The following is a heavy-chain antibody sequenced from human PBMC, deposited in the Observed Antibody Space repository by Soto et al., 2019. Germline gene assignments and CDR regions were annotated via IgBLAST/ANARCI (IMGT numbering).Heavy chain of an antibody. CDR1: GFIFSTYW. CDR3: ASQSGFGSPLGFDP. J-gene: IGHJ5*02. CDR2: INSDGSSL. D-gene: IGHD3-3*01. Sequence: PGGSLRLSCAASGFIFSTYWMHWVRQAPGKGLVWVSRINSDGSSLSNADSVKGRFTISRDNAKNTLYLQMNSLRAEDTAVYYCASQSGFGSPLGFDPWGQGTLVTVSS. V-gene: IGHV3-74*01.